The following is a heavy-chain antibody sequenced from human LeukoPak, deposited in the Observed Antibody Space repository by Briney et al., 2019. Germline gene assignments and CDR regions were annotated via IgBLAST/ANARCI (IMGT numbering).Heavy chain of an antibody. V-gene: IGHV4-31*03. Sequence: SQTLSLTCTVSGGSISSGGYYWSWIRQHPGQGLEWIGYIYYSGSTYYNPSLKSRVTISVDTSKNQFSLKLSSVTAADTAVYYCASSILPDIVVVPDAFDIWGQGTMVTVSS. CDR3: ASSILPDIVVVPDAFDI. D-gene: IGHD2-2*01. CDR2: IYYSGST. CDR1: GGSISSGGYY. J-gene: IGHJ3*02.